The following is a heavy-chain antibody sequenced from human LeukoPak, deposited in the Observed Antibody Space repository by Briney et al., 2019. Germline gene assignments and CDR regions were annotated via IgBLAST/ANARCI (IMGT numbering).Heavy chain of an antibody. J-gene: IGHJ3*02. CDR3: ARDPARPIDT. Sequence: GGSLRLSCAASGFVFSYHGMHWVRQAPGKGLEWVAAIWSDGTNTNYADSVKGRFTISRDISKNTLYLQLNSLRAEDTAVYYCARDPARPIDTWGHGTTVTVSS. V-gene: IGHV3-33*01. CDR1: GFVFSYHG. CDR2: IWSDGTNT.